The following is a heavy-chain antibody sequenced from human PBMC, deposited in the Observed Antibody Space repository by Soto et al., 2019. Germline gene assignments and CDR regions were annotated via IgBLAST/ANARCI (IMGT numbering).Heavy chain of an antibody. CDR1: GFTFTSSA. CDR3: ARVLRYSSGWYSNDWFDP. CDR2: IVVGSGNT. D-gene: IGHD6-19*01. J-gene: IGHJ5*02. Sequence: SVKVSCKASGFTFTSSAMQWVRQARGQRLEWIGWIVVGSGNTNYAQKIQERDTITRDISTSTAYMELRSLRSDDTAVYYFARVLRYSSGWYSNDWFDPWGQGTLVTVSS. V-gene: IGHV1-58*02.